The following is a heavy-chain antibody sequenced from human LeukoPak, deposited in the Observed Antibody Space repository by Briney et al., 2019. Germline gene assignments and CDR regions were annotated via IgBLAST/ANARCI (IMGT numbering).Heavy chain of an antibody. CDR3: ARGLEMATIEASFDY. V-gene: IGHV4-34*01. CDR1: GGSFSGYY. D-gene: IGHD5-24*01. J-gene: IGHJ4*02. CDR2: INHSGST. Sequence: SETLSLTCAVYGGSFSGYYWSWIRQPPGKGLEWIGEINHSGSTNYNPSLKSRVTLSVDTSKNQFSLKLSSVTAADTAVYYCARGLEMATIEASFDYWGQGTLVTVSS.